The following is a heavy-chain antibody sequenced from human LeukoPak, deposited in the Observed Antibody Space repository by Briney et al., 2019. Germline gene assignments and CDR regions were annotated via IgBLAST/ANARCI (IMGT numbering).Heavy chain of an antibody. D-gene: IGHD3-22*01. CDR3: ARQDRGLMDY. V-gene: IGHV4-59*08. CDR2: IYYSGST. CDR1: GGSISSYY. J-gene: IGHJ6*02. Sequence: KSSETLSLTCTVSGGSISSYYWSWIRQPPGKGLEWIGYIYYSGSTNYNPPLKSRVTISVDTSKNQFSLKLSSVTAADTAVYYCARQDRGLMDYWGQGTTVTVSS.